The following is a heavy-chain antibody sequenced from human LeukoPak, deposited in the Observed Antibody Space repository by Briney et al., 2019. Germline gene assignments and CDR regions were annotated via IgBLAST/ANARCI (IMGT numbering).Heavy chain of an antibody. D-gene: IGHD6-13*01. V-gene: IGHV3-53*01. Sequence: TGGSLRLSCAGYDFTVSTNYMSWVRQAPGKGLKWVSVIYSGGKTYYADSVKGRFTISRDNSKNIVYLQMNSLRAEDTAVYYCARVAAGKVIDYWGQGTLVIVSS. J-gene: IGHJ4*02. CDR1: DFTVSTNY. CDR2: IYSGGKT. CDR3: ARVAAGKVIDY.